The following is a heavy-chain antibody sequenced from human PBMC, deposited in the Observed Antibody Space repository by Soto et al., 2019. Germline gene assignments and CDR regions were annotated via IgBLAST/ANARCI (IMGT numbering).Heavy chain of an antibody. J-gene: IGHJ4*01. CDR3: GRRRGNSRHSGFDF. V-gene: IGHV1-18*01. CDR1: GYTLTSYS. D-gene: IGHD2-21*01. CDR2: ISANNGST. Sequence: ASVKVSCKASGYTLTSYSLNWVRQAPGQGLEWMGWISANNGSTNYAQKFQGRVTMTRDTSTSTVYMELSSLRSDDTAVYYCGRRRGNSRHSGFDFWGQGTLVTVSS.